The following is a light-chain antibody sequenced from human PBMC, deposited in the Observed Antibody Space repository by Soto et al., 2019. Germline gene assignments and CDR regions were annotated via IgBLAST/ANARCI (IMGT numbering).Light chain of an antibody. V-gene: IGKV1-5*03. CDR2: KAS. CDR3: QQYNNWPPST. J-gene: IGKJ1*01. CDR1: QTISSW. Sequence: DIQMTQSPSTLSGSVGDRVTITCRASQTISSWLAWYQQKPGKAPKLLIYKASTLKSGVPSRFSGSGSGTEFTLTISSLQPDDFAFYYCQQYNNWPPSTFGQGTKVDIK.